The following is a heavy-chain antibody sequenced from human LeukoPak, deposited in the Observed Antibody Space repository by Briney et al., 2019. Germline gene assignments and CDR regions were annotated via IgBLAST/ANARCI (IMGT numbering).Heavy chain of an antibody. Sequence: ASVKVSCKASGYTFTGYYIHWVREAPGQGLEWMGWIIPNGGGTNYAQKFQGRVTMTRDTSISTAYMELSRLRSDDTAVYYCARGSSGSYFDNWFDPWGQGTLVTASS. J-gene: IGHJ5*02. CDR1: GYTFTGYY. CDR2: IIPNGGGT. D-gene: IGHD1-26*01. V-gene: IGHV1-2*02. CDR3: ARGSSGSYFDNWFDP.